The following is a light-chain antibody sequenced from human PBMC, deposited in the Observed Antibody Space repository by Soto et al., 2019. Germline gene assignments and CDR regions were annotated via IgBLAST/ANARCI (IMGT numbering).Light chain of an antibody. V-gene: IGLV1-40*01. CDR2: GNF. CDR1: SSNIGAGYD. Sequence: QSVMTQPPSVSGAPGQGVTISCTGSSSNIGAGYDVHWYQQLPGTAPKLLIYGNFNRPSGVPDRFSGSKSGTSASLAITGLQAEDEADYYCLSYDSSLTGWVFGGGTQLTVL. CDR3: LSYDSSLTGWV. J-gene: IGLJ3*02.